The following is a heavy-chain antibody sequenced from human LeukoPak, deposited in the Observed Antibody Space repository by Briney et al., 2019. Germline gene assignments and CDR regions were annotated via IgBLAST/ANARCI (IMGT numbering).Heavy chain of an antibody. CDR2: IYNTGST. CDR3: ARVGRFGEQYNYYAVDV. D-gene: IGHD3-10*01. V-gene: IGHV4-30-4*01. CDR1: GGSISSDDYY. J-gene: IGHJ6*01. Sequence: PSETLSLTCSVSGGSISSDDYYWSWIRQPPGKGLEWIGYIYNTGSTFYNPSLKSRVIISVDTPKNQISLKLNAVTAADTAVYCCARVGRFGEQYNYYAVDV.